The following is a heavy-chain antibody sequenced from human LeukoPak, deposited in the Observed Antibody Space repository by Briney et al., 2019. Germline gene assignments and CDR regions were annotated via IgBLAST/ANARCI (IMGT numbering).Heavy chain of an antibody. J-gene: IGHJ4*02. CDR1: GEPVWSYY. CDR3: ARGAYADRTGYNLDS. D-gene: IGHD5-24*01. CDR2: VFFGGQT. V-gene: IGHV4-59*02. Sequence: SKTLSLTCSVSGEPVWSYYWTWVRQPPEKGLEWMGYVFFGGQTNYNPYVKSRVTISLDSYRSQFFLNLTSVTAADSAVYYCARGAYADRTGYNLDSWGQGTLVFVSS.